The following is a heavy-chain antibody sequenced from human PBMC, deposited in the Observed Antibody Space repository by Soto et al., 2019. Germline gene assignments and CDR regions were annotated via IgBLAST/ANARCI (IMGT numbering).Heavy chain of an antibody. J-gene: IGHJ5*02. CDR3: ARNRPLLRGWFDP. V-gene: IGHV1-8*01. CDR1: GYTFTSYD. Sequence: ASVKVSCKASGYTFTSYDINWVRQATGQGLEWMGWMNPNSGNTGYAQKFQGRVTMTRNTSISTAYMELSSLRSEDTAVYYCARNRPLLRGWFDPWGQGTLVTVSS. CDR2: MNPNSGNT.